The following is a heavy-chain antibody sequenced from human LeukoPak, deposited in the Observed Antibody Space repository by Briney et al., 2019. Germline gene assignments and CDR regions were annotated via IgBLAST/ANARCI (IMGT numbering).Heavy chain of an antibody. CDR1: GGTFSSYA. CDR2: IIPIFGTA. D-gene: IGHD3-22*01. J-gene: IGHJ4*02. Sequence: SVKVSCKASGGTFSSYAISWVRQAPGQGLEWMGGIIPIFGTANYAQKFQGRVTITADESTGTAYMELSSLRSEDTAVYYCARAGGPYYYDSSGYPYYFDYWGQGTLVTVSS. V-gene: IGHV1-69*13. CDR3: ARAGGPYYYDSSGYPYYFDY.